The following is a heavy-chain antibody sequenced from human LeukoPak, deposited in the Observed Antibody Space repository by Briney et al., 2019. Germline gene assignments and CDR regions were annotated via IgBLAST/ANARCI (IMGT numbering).Heavy chain of an antibody. CDR1: GGTFSSYA. Sequence: GASVKVSCKASGGTFSSYAISWVRQAPGQGLEWMGWISAYNGNTNYAQKLQGRVTMTTDTSTSTAYMELRSLRSDDTAVYYCAILTGWIAAAGQGFDYWGQGTLVTVSS. V-gene: IGHV1-18*01. D-gene: IGHD6-13*01. CDR3: AILTGWIAAAGQGFDY. J-gene: IGHJ4*02. CDR2: ISAYNGNT.